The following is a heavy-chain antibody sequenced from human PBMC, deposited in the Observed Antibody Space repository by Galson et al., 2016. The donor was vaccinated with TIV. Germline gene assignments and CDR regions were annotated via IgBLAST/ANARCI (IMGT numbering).Heavy chain of an antibody. CDR3: TRQSTRSFDF. Sequence: QSGAEVKKPGESLKISCKGSGYSFTNHWIAWVRQMPGKGLEWMGIIFPGDSDTRYSPSFQGQVTMSADKPINTAYLQWSSLKASDSAIYYCTRQSTRSFDFWGPGTLVSVSS. V-gene: IGHV5-51*04. CDR1: GYSFTNHW. CDR2: IFPGDSDT. J-gene: IGHJ4*02. D-gene: IGHD5/OR15-5a*01.